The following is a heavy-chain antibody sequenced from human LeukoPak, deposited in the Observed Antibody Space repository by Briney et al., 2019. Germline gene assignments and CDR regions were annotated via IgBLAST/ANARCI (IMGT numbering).Heavy chain of an antibody. D-gene: IGHD3-10*01. J-gene: IGHJ4*02. CDR1: GFTFSSYA. CDR2: ISGSGDNT. Sequence: PGGSLRLSCAASGFTFSSYAMSWVRQVPGKGLEWVSVISGSGDNTYYADSVKGRFTISRDNSKNMLYLQMNSLRAEDTAVYYCAKTPPAGELLSFGYWGQGTLVTVSS. V-gene: IGHV3-23*01. CDR3: AKTPPAGELLSFGY.